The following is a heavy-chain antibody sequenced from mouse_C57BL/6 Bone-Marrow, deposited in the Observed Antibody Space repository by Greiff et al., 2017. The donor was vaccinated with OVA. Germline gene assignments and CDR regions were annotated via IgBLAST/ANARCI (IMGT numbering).Heavy chain of an antibody. CDR1: GYAFSSSW. CDR2: IYPGDGDT. CDR3: ARAGDPY. D-gene: IGHD3-3*01. J-gene: IGHJ2*01. Sequence: VQLQQSGPELVKPGASVKISCKASGYAFSSSWMNWVKQRPGKGLEWIGRIYPGDGDTNYNGKFKGKATLTADKSSSTAYMQLSSLTSEDSAVYFCARAGDPYWGQGTTLTVSS. V-gene: IGHV1-82*01.